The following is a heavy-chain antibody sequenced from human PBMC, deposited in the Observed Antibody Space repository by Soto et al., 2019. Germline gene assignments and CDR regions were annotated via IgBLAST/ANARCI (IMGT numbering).Heavy chain of an antibody. Sequence: GGSLRLSCAASGFTFSNYAMSWVRQAPGKGLEWVSVISGSGGSTYYADSVKGRFTISRDNSKNTLYLQMNSLRADDTAIYYCAKLAENIIVVIDATHFDYWGQGTLVTVSS. D-gene: IGHD2-15*01. V-gene: IGHV3-23*01. CDR3: AKLAENIIVVIDATHFDY. CDR2: ISGSGGST. J-gene: IGHJ4*02. CDR1: GFTFSNYA.